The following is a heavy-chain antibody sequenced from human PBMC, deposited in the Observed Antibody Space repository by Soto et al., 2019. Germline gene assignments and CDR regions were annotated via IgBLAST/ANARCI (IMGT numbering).Heavy chain of an antibody. D-gene: IGHD1-26*01. Sequence: QVQLQESGPGLVKPSGTLSLTCAVSGGSISSSNWWSWVRQPPGKGLEWIGEIYHSGSTNYNPSPXXRXXISVDKSKNHVSLKLSSVTAAETAVYYCAKVSGSYYYGMEVWGQGTTVTVSS. CDR2: IYHSGST. J-gene: IGHJ6*02. V-gene: IGHV4-4*02. CDR3: AKVSGSYYYGMEV. CDR1: GGSISSSNW.